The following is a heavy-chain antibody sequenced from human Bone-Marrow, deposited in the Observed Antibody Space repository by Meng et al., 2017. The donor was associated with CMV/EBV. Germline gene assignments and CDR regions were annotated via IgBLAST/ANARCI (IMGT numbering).Heavy chain of an antibody. V-gene: IGHV4-38-2*02. J-gene: IGHJ6*02. Sequence: SETLSLTCTVSGYSISSGYYWGWIRQPPGKGLEWIGSIYHSGSIYYNPSLKSRVTISVDTSKNQFSLRLTSVTAADTAVYYCASESAMYLGGRIYYHGMDVWGQGTTVTVSS. CDR2: IYHSGSI. D-gene: IGHD1-26*01. CDR1: GYSISSGYY. CDR3: ASESAMYLGGRIYYHGMDV.